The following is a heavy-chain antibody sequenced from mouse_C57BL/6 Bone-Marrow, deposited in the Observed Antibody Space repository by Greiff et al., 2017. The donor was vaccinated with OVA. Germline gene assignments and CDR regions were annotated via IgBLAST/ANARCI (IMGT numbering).Heavy chain of an antibody. CDR1: GYTFTSYW. CDR2: IDPSDSYT. J-gene: IGHJ2*01. Sequence: QVQLQQPGAELVMPGASVKLSCKASGYTFTSYWMHWVKQRPGQGLEWIGEIDPSDSYTNYNQKFKGKSTLTVDKSSSTAYMQLSSLTSEDSAVYYCARRLTTVVAPFDYWGQGTTLTVSS. V-gene: IGHV1-69*01. D-gene: IGHD1-1*01. CDR3: ARRLTTVVAPFDY.